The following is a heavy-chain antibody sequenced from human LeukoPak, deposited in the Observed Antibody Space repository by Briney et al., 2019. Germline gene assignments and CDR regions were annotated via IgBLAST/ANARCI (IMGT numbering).Heavy chain of an antibody. Sequence: SETLSLTCTVSGTSINNYYWSWIRQPPGKGLEWIGYIHYSGYTNSNPSLKSRVTISVDTSKKQFSLKVTSVTAADTAVYYCARDASSGYSYDAFDIWGQGTMVTVSS. J-gene: IGHJ3*02. CDR2: IHYSGYT. D-gene: IGHD3-22*01. V-gene: IGHV4-59*01. CDR3: ARDASSGYSYDAFDI. CDR1: GTSINNYY.